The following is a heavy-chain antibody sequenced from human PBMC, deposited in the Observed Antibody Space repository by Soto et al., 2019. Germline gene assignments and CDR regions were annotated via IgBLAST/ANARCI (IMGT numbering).Heavy chain of an antibody. CDR1: GYTFTSYD. J-gene: IGHJ4*02. V-gene: IGHV1-8*02. CDR3: ARGGSYWARRHYFDS. Sequence: QVQLVQSGAEMKKPGASVKVSCKASGYTFTSYDINWVRQAAGHGPEWMGSVTPRNGDTAFAQKYQGRVTVTSNTAMSTVYMELSKLRSDDTAVYYCARGGSYWARRHYFDSWGQGTLVTVSS. CDR2: VTPRNGDT. D-gene: IGHD2-8*02.